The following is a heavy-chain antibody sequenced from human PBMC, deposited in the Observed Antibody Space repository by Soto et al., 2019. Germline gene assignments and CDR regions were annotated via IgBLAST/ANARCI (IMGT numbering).Heavy chain of an antibody. CDR1: GGSISSGGYS. CDR3: ARARGMGAPYYYYGMDV. J-gene: IGHJ6*02. V-gene: IGHV4-30-2*01. CDR2: IYHSGST. Sequence: PSETLSLTFAVSGGSISSGGYSWSWIRQPPGKGLEWIGYIYHSGSTYYNPSLKSRVTISVDRSKNQFSLKLSSVTAADTAVYYCARARGMGAPYYYYGMDVWGQGTTVTVSS. D-gene: IGHD1-26*01.